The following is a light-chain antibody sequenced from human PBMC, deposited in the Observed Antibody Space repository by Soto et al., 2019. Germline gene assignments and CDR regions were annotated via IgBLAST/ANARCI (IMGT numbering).Light chain of an antibody. CDR1: QSVSSN. Sequence: EIVMTQSPVTLSVSPGEGATLSCRASQSVSSNLAWYQQKPGQAPSLIXYGASTRATGIPARFSGSGSGTELTLTISSLQSEDFAVYYCQQYNNWPPLTFGGGTKVDIK. V-gene: IGKV3-15*01. CDR3: QQYNNWPPLT. CDR2: GAS. J-gene: IGKJ4*01.